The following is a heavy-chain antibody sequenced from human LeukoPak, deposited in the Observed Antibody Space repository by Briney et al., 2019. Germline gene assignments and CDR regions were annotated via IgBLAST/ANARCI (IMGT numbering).Heavy chain of an antibody. V-gene: IGHV3-30-3*01. CDR3: ARVRGSSSPESFDY. CDR2: ISYDGSNK. D-gene: IGHD6-6*01. CDR1: GFTFSSYA. J-gene: IGHJ4*02. Sequence: GGSLRLSCAAPGFTFSSYAMHWVRQAPGKGLEWVAVISYDGSNKYYADYVKGRFTISRDNSKNTLYLQMNSLRAEDTAVYYCARVRGSSSPESFDYWGQGTLVTVSS.